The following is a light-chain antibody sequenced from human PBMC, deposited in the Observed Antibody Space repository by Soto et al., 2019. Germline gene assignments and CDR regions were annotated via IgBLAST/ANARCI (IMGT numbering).Light chain of an antibody. V-gene: IGKV3-15*01. CDR3: QQCNDWPHT. CDR1: QSVSSN. Sequence: EIVMTQSPATLSVSPGESATLSCRASQSVSSNLAWYQQKPGQAPRLLIYGASTRATGIPARFSGRGSATEFTLTFSSLQSEDCAVYYCQQCNDWPHTFGQGTKLEIK. J-gene: IGKJ2*01. CDR2: GAS.